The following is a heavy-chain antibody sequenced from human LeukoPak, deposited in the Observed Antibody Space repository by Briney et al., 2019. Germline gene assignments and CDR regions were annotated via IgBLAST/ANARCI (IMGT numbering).Heavy chain of an antibody. CDR3: VGNYDSSGYYDNWFDP. CDR2: IWYDGSNK. V-gene: IGHV3-33*01. J-gene: IGHJ5*02. D-gene: IGHD3-22*01. CDR1: GFTFSSYG. Sequence: GGSLRLSCAASGFTFSSYGMHWVRQAPGKRLEWVAVIWYDGSNKYYADSVKGRFTISRDNSKNTLYLQMNSLRAEDTAVYYCVGNYDSSGYYDNWFDPWGQGTLVTVSS.